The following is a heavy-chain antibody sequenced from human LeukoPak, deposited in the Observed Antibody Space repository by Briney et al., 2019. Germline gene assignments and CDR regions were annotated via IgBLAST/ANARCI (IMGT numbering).Heavy chain of an antibody. D-gene: IGHD2-15*01. CDR1: GGSFSGYY. J-gene: IGHJ4*02. V-gene: IGHV4-34*01. CDR3: ANRYCSGGSCYPSEFDY. CDR2: INHSGST. Sequence: SETLSLTCAVYGGSFSGYYWSWIRQPPGKGLEWIGEINHSGSTNYNPSLKSRVTISVDTSKNQFSLKLSSVTAADTAVYYCANRYCSGGSCYPSEFDYWGQGTLVTVSS.